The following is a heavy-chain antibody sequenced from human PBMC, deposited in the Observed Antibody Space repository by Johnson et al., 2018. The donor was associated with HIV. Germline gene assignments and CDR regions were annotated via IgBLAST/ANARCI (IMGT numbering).Heavy chain of an antibody. Sequence: VQLVESGGGLVQPGGSLRLSCAASGFTFSSYWMSWVRQAPGKGLEWVANIKQDGSEKYYVDSVKGRFTISRDNAKNSLYLQMNSLRAEDTAVYYCAGRSEQWVGAFDIWGQGTMVTVSS. CDR2: IKQDGSEK. D-gene: IGHD6-19*01. J-gene: IGHJ3*02. CDR1: GFTFSSYW. CDR3: AGRSEQWVGAFDI. V-gene: IGHV3-7*01.